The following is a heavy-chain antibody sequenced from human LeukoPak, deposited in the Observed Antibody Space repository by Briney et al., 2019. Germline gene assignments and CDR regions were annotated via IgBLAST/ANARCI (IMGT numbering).Heavy chain of an antibody. CDR1: GFTFRTYS. J-gene: IGHJ4*02. V-gene: IGHV3-30*18. CDR2: ISYDGSNK. CDR3: AKPDTETDIVVVVAAPPPFDY. D-gene: IGHD2-15*01. Sequence: PGGSLRLSCAASGFTFRTYSMNWVRQAPGKGLEWVAVISYDGSNKYYADSVKGRFTISRDNSKNTLYLQMNSLRAEDTAVYYCAKPDTETDIVVVVAAPPPFDYWGQGTLVTVSS.